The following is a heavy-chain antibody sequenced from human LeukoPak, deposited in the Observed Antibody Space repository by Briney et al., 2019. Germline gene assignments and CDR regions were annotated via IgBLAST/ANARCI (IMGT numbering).Heavy chain of an antibody. CDR1: GGSISSGGYS. CDR2: IYHSGST. V-gene: IGHV4-30-2*01. Sequence: SETLSLTCAVSGGSISSGGYSWSWIRQPPGKGLEWIGYIYHSGSTYYNPSLKSRVTISVDRSKNQFSLKLSSVTAADTAVYYCARAGDLYYFDYWGQGTLVTVSS. CDR3: ARAGDLYYFDY. D-gene: IGHD7-27*01. J-gene: IGHJ4*02.